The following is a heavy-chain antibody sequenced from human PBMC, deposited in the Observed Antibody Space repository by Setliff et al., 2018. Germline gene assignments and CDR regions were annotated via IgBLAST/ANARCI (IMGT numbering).Heavy chain of an antibody. J-gene: IGHJ4*02. D-gene: IGHD3-3*01. CDR3: AGQGPIFGSGLIPGLDQ. CDR2: VSVSGDNT. V-gene: IGHV3-23*01. CDR1: GITFTSYA. Sequence: GGSLRLSCVASGITFTSYAMSWVRQAPGKGLEWVSTVSVSGDNTYYTDSVKGRFTTSRDNSKNTVSLQMSSLRAEDTAIYFCAGQGPIFGSGLIPGLDQWGQGTMVTVSS.